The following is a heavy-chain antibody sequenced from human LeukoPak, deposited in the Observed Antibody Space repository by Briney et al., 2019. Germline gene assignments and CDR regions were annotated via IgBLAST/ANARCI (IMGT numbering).Heavy chain of an antibody. J-gene: IGHJ4*02. D-gene: IGHD6-13*01. Sequence: SETLSLTCTVAGGSISRYNGSWIRQPPGKGLEGIGYIYYSGSTNYTPSLKSRVTISVDTSKNQFSLKLSSVTAEDTAVYYCARHDMDVAGAGLDYFDCWGQGTLVTVSS. CDR3: ARHDMDVAGAGLDYFDC. CDR1: GGSISRYN. CDR2: IYYSGST. V-gene: IGHV4-59*08.